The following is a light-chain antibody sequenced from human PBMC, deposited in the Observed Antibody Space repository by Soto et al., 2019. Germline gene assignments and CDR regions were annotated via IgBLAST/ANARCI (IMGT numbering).Light chain of an antibody. CDR2: EVS. V-gene: IGLV2-8*01. J-gene: IGLJ2*01. CDR1: SSDVGGYNY. Sequence: QSALTQPPSASGSPGQSVTISCTGTSSDVGGYNYVSWYQQHPGKAPKFLIFEVSRRPSGVTDRFSASKSGNTASLTVSRLQADDEADYYCSSYAGSNNPVIFGGGTKVTVL. CDR3: SSYAGSNNPVI.